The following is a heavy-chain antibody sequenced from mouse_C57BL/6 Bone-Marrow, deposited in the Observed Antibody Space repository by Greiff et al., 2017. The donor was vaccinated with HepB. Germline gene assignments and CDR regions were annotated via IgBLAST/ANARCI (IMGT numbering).Heavy chain of an antibody. V-gene: IGHV5-6*01. D-gene: IGHD1-1*01. CDR3: ARRGGTVVADY. CDR2: ISSGGSYT. Sequence: HLVESGGDLVKPGGSLKLSCAASGFTFSSYGMSWVRQTPDKRLEWVATISSGGSYTYYPDSVKGRFTISRDNAKNTLYLQMSSLKSEDTAMYYCARRGGTVVADYWGQGTTLTVSS. CDR1: GFTFSSYG. J-gene: IGHJ2*01.